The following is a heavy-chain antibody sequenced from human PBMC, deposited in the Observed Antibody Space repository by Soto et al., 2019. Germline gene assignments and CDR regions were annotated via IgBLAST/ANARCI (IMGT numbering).Heavy chain of an antibody. D-gene: IGHD3-9*01. CDR2: ISYDGKKE. CDR3: GKDSDFYEILTGYIDH. V-gene: IGHV3-30*18. CDR1: GLTFSKYG. Sequence: QVLLVESGGGVVQPGRPLRLSCAASGLTFSKYGMHWVRQAPGKGLEWVAAISYDGKKEYYADSVKGRFTISRDNSKNTLYLQMDALRIEDTALYYCGKDSDFYEILTGYIDHWGQGTPVTVS. J-gene: IGHJ5*02.